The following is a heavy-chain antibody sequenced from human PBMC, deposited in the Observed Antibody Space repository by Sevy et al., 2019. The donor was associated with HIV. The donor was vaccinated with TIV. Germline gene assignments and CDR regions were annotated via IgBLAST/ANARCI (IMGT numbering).Heavy chain of an antibody. J-gene: IGHJ4*02. CDR3: ARTWIQLWFNDY. CDR1: GFTFSSYA. V-gene: IGHV3-23*01. CDR2: ISGSGGST. Sequence: GGSLRLSCAASGFTFSSYAMSWVRQAPGKGLEWVSAISGSGGSTYYADSVKGRFTISRDNSKNTLYPQMNSLRAEDTAVYYCARTWIQLWFNDYWGQGTLVTVSS. D-gene: IGHD5-18*01.